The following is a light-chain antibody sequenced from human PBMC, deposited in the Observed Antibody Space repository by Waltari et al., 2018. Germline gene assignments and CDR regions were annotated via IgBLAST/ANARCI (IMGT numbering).Light chain of an antibody. J-gene: IGKJ1*01. CDR1: QPINNY. V-gene: IGKV1-39*01. CDR3: QQHNSYWT. Sequence: DIQMTQSPSSLSASVGDRVTITCRASQPINNYLVWYQLKPGKVPTLLISAASILQTGVPSRFSGSGSGTDFTLTISTLQPEDFATYYCQQHNSYWTFGQGTKVEIK. CDR2: AAS.